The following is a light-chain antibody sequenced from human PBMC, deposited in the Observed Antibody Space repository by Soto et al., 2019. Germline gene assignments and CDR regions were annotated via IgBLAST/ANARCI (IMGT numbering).Light chain of an antibody. CDR1: SSDVGGYNY. Sequence: QSALTQPASVSGSPGQSITISCTGASSDVGGYNYVSWYQQHPGKAPKLMIYEVSNRPSGVSNRSSGSKSGNTASLTISGLQDEEEADYYCSSYTSRSTLVFGTGTKATVL. CDR2: EVS. J-gene: IGLJ1*01. CDR3: SSYTSRSTLV. V-gene: IGLV2-14*01.